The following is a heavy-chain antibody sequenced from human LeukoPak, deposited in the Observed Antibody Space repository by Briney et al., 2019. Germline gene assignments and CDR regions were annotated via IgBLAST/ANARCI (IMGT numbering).Heavy chain of an antibody. J-gene: IGHJ6*02. Sequence: GGSLRLSCAASGFTFTNAWMSWVRQAPGQGLEWVGLIKSKTDGGTTDFAAPVKGRFTISRDDSKNTLDLQMNSLKTEDTAVYYCITVTKGYYYVMDVWGQGTTVTVSS. CDR3: ITVTKGYYYVMDV. D-gene: IGHD4-11*01. V-gene: IGHV3-15*01. CDR1: GFTFTNAW. CDR2: IKSKTDGGTT.